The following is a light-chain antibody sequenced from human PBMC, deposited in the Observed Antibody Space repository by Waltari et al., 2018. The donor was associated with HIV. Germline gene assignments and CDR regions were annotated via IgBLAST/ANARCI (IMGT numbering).Light chain of an antibody. CDR1: QSLLQGDGRTD. CDR3: MQNLQLPRT. V-gene: IGKV2D-29*01. J-gene: IGKJ1*01. Sequence: DIAMTYSPLSLSVTPGQPASIHCMSSQSLLQGDGRTDLFWYLQRPGQPPQLLIHEVSNRFSGVPDRFSGSGSGRDCTLKISRVEAEDVGVYDCMQNLQLPRTFGQGTKVEIK. CDR2: EVS.